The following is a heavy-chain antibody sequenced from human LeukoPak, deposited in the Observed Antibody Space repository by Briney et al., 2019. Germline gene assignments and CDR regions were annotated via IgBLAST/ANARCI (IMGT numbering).Heavy chain of an antibody. D-gene: IGHD5-24*01. V-gene: IGHV3-23*01. CDR3: AKDRGRDGYNYWLFGY. CDR1: GFTFSSYA. Sequence: GGALRLSCAASGFTFSSYAMSWVRQAPGKGLEGVSAISGSGGSTYYADSVKGRFTISRDNSKNTLYLQMNSLRAEDTAVYYCAKDRGRDGYNYWLFGYWGQGTLVTVSS. CDR2: ISGSGGST. J-gene: IGHJ4*02.